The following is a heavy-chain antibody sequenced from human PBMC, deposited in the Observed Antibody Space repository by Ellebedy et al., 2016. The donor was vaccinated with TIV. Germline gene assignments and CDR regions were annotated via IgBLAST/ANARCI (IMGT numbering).Heavy chain of an antibody. Sequence: MPSETLSLTCTVSGGSLSSIDDYWAWIRQPPGKGLDWVGSFYYTGINHHSPSLESRVTLSVDTSKNQFSLRLNSVTAADTAVYYCARGHTRGFRGLGPGHFDYWGQGTLVTVSS. CDR1: GGSLSSIDDY. V-gene: IGHV4-39*07. CDR2: FYYTGIN. J-gene: IGHJ4*02. CDR3: ARGHTRGFRGLGPGHFDY. D-gene: IGHD5-12*01.